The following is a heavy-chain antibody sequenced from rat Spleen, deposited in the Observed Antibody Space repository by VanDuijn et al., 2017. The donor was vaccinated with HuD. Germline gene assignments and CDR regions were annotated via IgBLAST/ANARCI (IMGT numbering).Heavy chain of an antibody. CDR1: GFSLTSNG. J-gene: IGHJ2*01. D-gene: IGHD1-7*01. V-gene: IGHV2S8*01. Sequence: QVQLKESGPGLVQPSQTLSLTCTVSGFSLTSNGVSWVRQPPGKGLEWIAAISSGGSTYYNSALKSRLSISRDTSKSQVFLKMNSLQTEDTAIYFCARSHTMGISFDYWGQGVMVTVSS. CDR3: ARSHTMGISFDY. CDR2: ISSGGST.